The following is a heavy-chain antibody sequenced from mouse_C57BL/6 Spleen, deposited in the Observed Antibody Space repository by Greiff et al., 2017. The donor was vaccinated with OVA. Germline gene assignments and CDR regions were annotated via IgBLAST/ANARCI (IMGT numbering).Heavy chain of an antibody. V-gene: IGHV1-42*01. CDR2: INPSTGGT. CDR1: GYSFTGYY. Sequence: VQLHQSGPELVKPGASVKISCKASGYSFTGYYMNWVKQSPEKSLEWIGEINPSTGGTTYNQKFKAKATLTVDKSSSTAYMQLKSLTSEDSAVYYCARWDYYGSSRAMDYWGQGTSVTVSS. J-gene: IGHJ4*01. CDR3: ARWDYYGSSRAMDY. D-gene: IGHD1-1*01.